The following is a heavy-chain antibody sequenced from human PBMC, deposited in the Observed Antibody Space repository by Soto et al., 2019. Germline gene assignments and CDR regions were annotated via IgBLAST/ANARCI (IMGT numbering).Heavy chain of an antibody. CDR1: GGSISSSSYY. J-gene: IGHJ4*02. V-gene: IGHV4-39*01. D-gene: IGHD3-10*01. CDR2: IYYSGST. CDR3: ARLRYYYGSENTGFDY. Sequence: QLQLQESGPGLVKPSETLSLTCTVSGGSISSSSYYWGWIRQPPGKGLEWIGSIYYSGSTYYNPSLKSRVTISVDTSKNQFSLKLSSVTAADTAVYYCARLRYYYGSENTGFDYWGQGTLVTVSS.